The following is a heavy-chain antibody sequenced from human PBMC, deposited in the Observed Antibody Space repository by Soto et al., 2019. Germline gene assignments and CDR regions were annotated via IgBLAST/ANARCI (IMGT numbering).Heavy chain of an antibody. CDR3: ANVLMVYAINGLDV. CDR2: ISYDGSNK. J-gene: IGHJ6*02. D-gene: IGHD2-8*01. V-gene: IGHV3-30*18. Sequence: GGSLRLSCAASGFTFSSYGMHWVRQAPGKGLEWVAVISYDGSNKYYADSVKGRFTISRDNSKNTLYLQMNSLRAEDTAVYYCANVLMVYAINGLDVWGQGTTVTVSS. CDR1: GFTFSSYG.